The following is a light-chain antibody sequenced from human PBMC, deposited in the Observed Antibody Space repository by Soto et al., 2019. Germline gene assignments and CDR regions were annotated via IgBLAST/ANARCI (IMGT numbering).Light chain of an antibody. CDR1: QGISTW. V-gene: IGKV1D-16*01. J-gene: IGKJ1*01. CDR2: GAS. Sequence: DIQMTQFPSSVSASVGDRVNITCRASQGISTWLAWYQQKPERAPKSLIYGASRLQSGLPPRFSGSGSETDFTLTISGLQPEDFATYYCQQYDRYPRTFGQGTKVEIK. CDR3: QQYDRYPRT.